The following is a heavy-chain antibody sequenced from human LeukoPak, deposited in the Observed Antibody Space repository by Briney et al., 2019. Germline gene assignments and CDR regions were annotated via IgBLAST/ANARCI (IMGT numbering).Heavy chain of an antibody. D-gene: IGHD3-22*01. V-gene: IGHV4-38-2*01. J-gene: IGHJ3*02. CDR2: IYHSGST. CDR1: GYSISSGYY. Sequence: SETLSLTCAVSGYSISSGYYWGWIRQPPGKGLEWIGGIYHSGSTYYNPSLKSRVTISVDTSKNQFSLKLSSVTAADTAVCYCARLSPDYYDSSVGAFDIWGQGTMVTVSS. CDR3: ARLSPDYYDSSVGAFDI.